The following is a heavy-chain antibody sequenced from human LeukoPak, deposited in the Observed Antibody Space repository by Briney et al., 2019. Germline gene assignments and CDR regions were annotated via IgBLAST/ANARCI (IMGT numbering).Heavy chain of an antibody. D-gene: IGHD6-13*01. Sequence: ASVKVSCKAAGYTLNDYYMHWVRQAPGQGLEWMGWINPNSGGTNYAQKFQGRVTMTRDTSISTDYMELRRLTSDDTAVYYCARDGDSRINFDYWGQGTLITVSS. CDR1: GYTLNDYY. CDR2: INPNSGGT. CDR3: ARDGDSRINFDY. V-gene: IGHV1-2*02. J-gene: IGHJ4*02.